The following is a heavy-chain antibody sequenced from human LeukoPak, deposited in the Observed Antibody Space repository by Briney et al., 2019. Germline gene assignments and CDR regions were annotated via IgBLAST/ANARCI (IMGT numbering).Heavy chain of an antibody. Sequence: SETLSLTCAVYGGSFSGYYWSWIRQPPGKGLVWIGEINHSGSTNYNPSLKSRVTISVDTSKNQFSLKLSSVTAADTAVYYCARGKKWSSGAFDTWGQGTMVTVSS. CDR1: GGSFSGYY. CDR2: INHSGST. D-gene: IGHD2-15*01. J-gene: IGHJ3*02. V-gene: IGHV4-34*01. CDR3: ARGKKWSSGAFDT.